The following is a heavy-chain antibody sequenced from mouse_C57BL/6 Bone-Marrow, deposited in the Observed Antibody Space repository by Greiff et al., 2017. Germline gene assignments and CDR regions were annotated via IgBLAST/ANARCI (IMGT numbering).Heavy chain of an antibody. Sequence: QVQLQQPGAELVKPGASVKLSCKASGYTFTSYWMQWVKQRPGQGLEWIGEIDPSDSYTNYNQKFKGKATLTVDTSSSTAYMQLSSLTSEDSAVYYCARTSVYYYGSSYWYFDVWGTGTTVTVSS. CDR1: GYTFTSYW. D-gene: IGHD1-1*01. V-gene: IGHV1-50*01. CDR3: ARTSVYYYGSSYWYFDV. CDR2: IDPSDSYT. J-gene: IGHJ1*03.